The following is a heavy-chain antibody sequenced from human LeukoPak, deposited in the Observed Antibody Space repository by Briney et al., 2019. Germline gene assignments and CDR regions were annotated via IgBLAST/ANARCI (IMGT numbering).Heavy chain of an antibody. CDR3: ARDHHYSFDY. J-gene: IGHJ4*02. CDR1: GFIFSTYS. V-gene: IGHV3-48*01. Sequence: GGSLRLSCAASGFIFSTYSMNWVRQAPGKGLEWISYISTSSSTISYAGSVKGRFTISSDIVKNSLYLQMNSLRAEDTAVYYCARDHHYSFDYWGQGTLVTVSS. CDR2: ISTSSSTI. D-gene: IGHD2-21*01.